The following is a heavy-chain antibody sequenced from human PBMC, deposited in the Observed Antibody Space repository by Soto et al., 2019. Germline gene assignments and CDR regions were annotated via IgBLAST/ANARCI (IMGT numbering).Heavy chain of an antibody. CDR3: ARDFLQNYYDSSGYAFDY. CDR2: ISYDGSNK. V-gene: IGHV3-30-3*01. J-gene: IGHJ4*02. CDR1: GFTFSSYA. D-gene: IGHD3-22*01. Sequence: QVQLVESGGGVVQPGRSLRLSCAASGFTFSSYAMHWVRQAPGKGLEWVAVISYDGSNKYYADSVKGRFTISRDNSKNTXXLQMNSLRAEDTAVYYCARDFLQNYYDSSGYAFDYWGQGTLVTVSS.